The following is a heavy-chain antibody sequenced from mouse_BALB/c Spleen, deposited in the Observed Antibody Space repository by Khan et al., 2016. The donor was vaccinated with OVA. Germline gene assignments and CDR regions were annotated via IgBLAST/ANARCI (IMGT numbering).Heavy chain of an antibody. CDR1: GYSFTDYN. Sequence: VQLKQSGPELVKPGASVKVSCKASGYSFTDYNMFWVKQSHGKSLEWIGYFDPYNGGNIYNQNFKGKATLTVDKSSSTAFMHLNSLTSEDSAVYYCALIFSYGSGFDYWGQGTTVTVSS. D-gene: IGHD1-1*01. J-gene: IGHJ2*01. V-gene: IGHV1S135*01. CDR3: ALIFSYGSGFDY. CDR2: FDPYNGGN.